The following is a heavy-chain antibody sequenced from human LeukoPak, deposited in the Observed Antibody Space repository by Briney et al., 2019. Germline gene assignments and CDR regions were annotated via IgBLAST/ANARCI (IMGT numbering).Heavy chain of an antibody. CDR3: AKAPVAAGRAEYFQH. Sequence: QPGGSLRLSCAASGFTFSSYAMSWVRQAPGKGLEWVSAISGSGGSTYYADSVKGRFTISRDNSKNTLYLQMNSLRAEDKAVYYCAKAPVAAGRAEYFQHWGQGTLVTVSS. J-gene: IGHJ1*01. CDR1: GFTFSSYA. D-gene: IGHD6-13*01. CDR2: ISGSGGST. V-gene: IGHV3-23*01.